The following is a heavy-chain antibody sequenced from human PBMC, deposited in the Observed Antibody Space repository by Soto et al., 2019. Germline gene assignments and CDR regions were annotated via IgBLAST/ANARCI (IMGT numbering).Heavy chain of an antibody. D-gene: IGHD6-19*01. CDR3: AKDAPYSSGWYYFDY. J-gene: IGHJ4*02. CDR1: GFSLNDDA. CDR2: IGADGFTT. Sequence: GGSLRLSCAASGFSLNDDAMHWVRQAPGRGLEYVSAIGADGFTTYYADAVKGRFTISRDNSKNTLYLQMNSLRAEDTAVYYCAKDAPYSSGWYYFDYWGQGTLVTVSS. V-gene: IGHV3-64*04.